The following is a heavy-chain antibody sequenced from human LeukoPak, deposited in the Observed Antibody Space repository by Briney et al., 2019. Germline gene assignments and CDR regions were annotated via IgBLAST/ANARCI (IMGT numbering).Heavy chain of an antibody. CDR2: IKSKTDGATT. J-gene: IGHJ5*02. Sequence: GGSLRLSCAASGFTFGNAWMTWVRQAPGKGLEWVGRIKSKTDGATTDYAAPGKGRFTISRDDSENTLYLQMNSLKTEDAAVYYCTKDHILSSGGYYNPSWFDPWGQGTLVTVSS. D-gene: IGHD3-10*01. V-gene: IGHV3-15*01. CDR1: GFTFGNAW. CDR3: TKDHILSSGGYYNPSWFDP.